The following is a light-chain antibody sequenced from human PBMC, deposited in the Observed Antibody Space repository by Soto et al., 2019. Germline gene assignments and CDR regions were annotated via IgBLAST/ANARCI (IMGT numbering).Light chain of an antibody. CDR2: DAS. CDR3: QQYNSYSEA. CDR1: QSISSW. Sequence: IPMTHTPSNLSPSLGYRFTITFRASQSISSWLAWYQQKPGKAPKLLIYDASSLESGVPSRFSGSGSGTEFTLTISSLQPDDFATYYCQQYNSYSEAFGQGTKVDIK. J-gene: IGKJ1*01. V-gene: IGKV1-5*01.